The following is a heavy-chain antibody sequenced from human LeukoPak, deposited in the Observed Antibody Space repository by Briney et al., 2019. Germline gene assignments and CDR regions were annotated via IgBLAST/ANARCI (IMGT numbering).Heavy chain of an antibody. CDR2: IFNNGRTI. J-gene: IGHJ5*02. V-gene: IGHV3-11*04. CDR3: ANLVWGSQAET. CDR1: GFTFSDYY. D-gene: IGHD3-16*01. Sequence: GGSLRLSCAASGFTFSDYYMSWIRQSPGKGLEWVSYIFNNGRTIYYADSVKGRFTMSRDNAKSSLYLQMNSLRAEDTAVYYCANLVWGSQAETWGQGTLVTVSS.